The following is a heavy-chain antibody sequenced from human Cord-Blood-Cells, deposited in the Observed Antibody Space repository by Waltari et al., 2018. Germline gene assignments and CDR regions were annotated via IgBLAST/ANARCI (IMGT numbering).Heavy chain of an antibody. CDR1: GDTFTCYY. D-gene: IGHD1-26*01. V-gene: IGHV1-2*02. Sequence: QVQLVQSGAEVKTPGASVKVSCKASGDTFTCYYMHWVRPATRQGLEWMGWINPNRGGTNYAQKFQGRVTMTRDTSISTAYMELSRLRSDDTAVYYCARVGESGSYYLFDYWGQGTLVTVSS. J-gene: IGHJ4*02. CDR2: INPNRGGT. CDR3: ARVGESGSYYLFDY.